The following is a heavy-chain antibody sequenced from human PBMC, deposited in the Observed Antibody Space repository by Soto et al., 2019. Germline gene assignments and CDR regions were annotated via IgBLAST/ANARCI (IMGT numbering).Heavy chain of an antibody. D-gene: IGHD6-13*01. Sequence: GGSLRLSCAASGFTFSDYYMGWIRQAPGKGLEWVSYISSSSSYTNYADSVKGRFTISRDNAKNSLYLQMNSLRAEDTAVYYCARDRSRLSSSPYPFDYWGQGTLVTVSS. V-gene: IGHV3-11*06. CDR1: GFTFSDYY. CDR2: ISSSSSYT. J-gene: IGHJ4*02. CDR3: ARDRSRLSSSPYPFDY.